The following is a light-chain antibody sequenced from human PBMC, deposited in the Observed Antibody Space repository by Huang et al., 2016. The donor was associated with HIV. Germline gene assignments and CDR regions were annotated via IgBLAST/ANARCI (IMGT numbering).Light chain of an antibody. CDR3: QQSNRTPRT. J-gene: IGKJ2*01. Sequence: DIQITQSPSSLSASVGDRVIITCRASQTISRYLNWYQQKPGKAPKLLIYGASNLQSGVPSTFSGSGSGTHFTLTINSLQPDDSATYYCQQSNRTPRTFGQGTKLEI. V-gene: IGKV1-39*01. CDR2: GAS. CDR1: QTISRY.